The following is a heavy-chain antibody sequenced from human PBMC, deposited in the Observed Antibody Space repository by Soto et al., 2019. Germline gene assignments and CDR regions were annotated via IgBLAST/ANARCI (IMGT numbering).Heavy chain of an antibody. V-gene: IGHV3-21*01. CDR2: ISSSSSYI. CDR1: GFTFSSYS. D-gene: IGHD7-27*01. J-gene: IGHJ3*02. CDR3: ARGALTGDPFDAFDI. Sequence: GGSLRLSCAASGFTFSSYSMNWVRQAPGKGLEWVSSISSSSSYIYYADSVKGRFTISRDNAKNSLYLQMNSLRAEDTAVYYCARGALTGDPFDAFDIWGQGTMVTVSS.